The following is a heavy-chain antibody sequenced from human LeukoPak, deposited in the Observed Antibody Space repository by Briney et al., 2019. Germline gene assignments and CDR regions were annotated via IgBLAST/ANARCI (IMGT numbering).Heavy chain of an antibody. CDR2: INPNSGGT. Sequence: GASVKVSCKASGYTFTGYYMHWVRQAPGQGLEWMGWINPNSGGTNYAQKFQGRVTMTRDTSISTAYMELSRLRSDDTAAYYCARGETYYDFPFDPWGQGTLVTVSS. D-gene: IGHD3-3*01. V-gene: IGHV1-2*02. CDR1: GYTFTGYY. CDR3: ARGETYYDFPFDP. J-gene: IGHJ5*02.